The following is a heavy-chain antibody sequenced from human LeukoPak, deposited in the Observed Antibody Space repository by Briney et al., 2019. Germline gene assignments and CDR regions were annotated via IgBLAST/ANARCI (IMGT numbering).Heavy chain of an antibody. D-gene: IGHD3-3*01. Sequence: PGGSLRLSCAASGFTFSSYAMHWVRQAPGKGLEWVAVISYDGSNKYYADSVKGRFTISRDSSKNTLYLQMNSLRAEDTAVYYCARDQGGDYDFWSGYDYWGQGTLVTVSS. V-gene: IGHV3-30-3*01. CDR3: ARDQGGDYDFWSGYDY. CDR2: ISYDGSNK. CDR1: GFTFSSYA. J-gene: IGHJ4*02.